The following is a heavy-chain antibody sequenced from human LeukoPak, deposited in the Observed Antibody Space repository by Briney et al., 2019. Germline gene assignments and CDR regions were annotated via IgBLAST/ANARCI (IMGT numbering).Heavy chain of an antibody. V-gene: IGHV1-46*01. D-gene: IGHD3-3*01. Sequence: ASVKVSCKASGYTFTSYYMHWVRQAPGQGLEWMGIINPSGGSTSYAQKFQGRVTMARDTSTSTVYMELSSLRSEDTAVYYCARTITIFGVVIRSHGMDVWGQGTTVTVSS. CDR3: ARTITIFGVVIRSHGMDV. CDR2: INPSGGST. CDR1: GYTFTSYY. J-gene: IGHJ6*02.